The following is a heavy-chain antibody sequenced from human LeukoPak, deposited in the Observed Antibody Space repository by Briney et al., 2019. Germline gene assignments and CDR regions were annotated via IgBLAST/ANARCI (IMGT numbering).Heavy chain of an antibody. CDR1: GGSISTTSYY. CDR2: IYYSGST. V-gene: IGHV4-39*01. Sequence: SETLSLTCTDSGGSISTTSYYWGWIRQPPGKGLEWIGNIYYSGSTYYNPSLKSRVAMSVDTSNNQFSLKLNSVTAADTAVYYCANLGYYNYGMDVWGQGTTVTVSS. J-gene: IGHJ6*02. CDR3: ANLGYYNYGMDV.